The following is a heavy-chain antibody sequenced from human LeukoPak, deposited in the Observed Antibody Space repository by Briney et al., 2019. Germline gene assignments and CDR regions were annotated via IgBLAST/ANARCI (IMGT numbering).Heavy chain of an antibody. D-gene: IGHD6-13*01. CDR2: ISSSSSTI. CDR3: ARDVWAAAAAGSAFDI. J-gene: IGHJ4*02. CDR1: EFTFSSYS. Sequence: GGSLRLSCAASEFTFSSYSMNWVRQAPGKGLEWVSYISSSSSTIYYADSVKGRFTISRDNAKNSLYLQMNSLRAEDTAVYYCARDVWAAAAAGSAFDIWGQGTLVTVSS. V-gene: IGHV3-48*01.